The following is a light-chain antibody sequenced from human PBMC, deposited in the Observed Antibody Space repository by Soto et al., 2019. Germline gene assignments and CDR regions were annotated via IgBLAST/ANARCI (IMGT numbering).Light chain of an antibody. V-gene: IGKV3-20*01. Sequence: EIVLTQSPDTLSLSPGERATLSCRASQRITSTFLAWYQQKPGQAPMLLIYGASSRATGIPDRFTGSGSGTDFTLTISRLEPEDFAVYYCQQHGSSLALTFGGGTKVEIK. J-gene: IGKJ4*01. CDR1: QRITSTF. CDR2: GAS. CDR3: QQHGSSLALT.